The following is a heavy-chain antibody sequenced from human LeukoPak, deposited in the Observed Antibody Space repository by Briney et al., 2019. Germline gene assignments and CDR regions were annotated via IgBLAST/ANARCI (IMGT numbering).Heavy chain of an antibody. CDR3: ARSISDSSGYYLCYFDY. D-gene: IGHD3-22*01. CDR1: GGSISSDS. J-gene: IGHJ4*02. Sequence: SETLSLTCTVSGGSISSDSWSWIRQPPGKGLEWIGYIYNSGSGSINYNPSLKSRVTISVDKSKNQFSLKLSSVTAADTAVYYCARSISDSSGYYLCYFDYWGQGTLVTVSS. V-gene: IGHV4-59*12. CDR2: IYNSGSGSI.